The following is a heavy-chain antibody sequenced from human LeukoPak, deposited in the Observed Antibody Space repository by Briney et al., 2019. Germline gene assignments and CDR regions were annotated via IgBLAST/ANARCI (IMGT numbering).Heavy chain of an antibody. Sequence: GGSLRLSCAASGFTFSSYAMSWVRQAPGKGLEWMGRIIPILGIANYAQKFQGRVTITADKSTSTAYMELSSLRSEDTAVYYCARENQHGSGSSVSYYFDYWGQGTLVTVSS. D-gene: IGHD3-10*01. CDR1: GFTFSSYA. V-gene: IGHV1-69*04. J-gene: IGHJ4*02. CDR2: IIPILGIA. CDR3: ARENQHGSGSSVSYYFDY.